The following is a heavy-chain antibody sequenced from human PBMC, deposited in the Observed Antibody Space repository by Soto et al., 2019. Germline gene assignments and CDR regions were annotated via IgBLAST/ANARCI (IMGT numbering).Heavy chain of an antibody. D-gene: IGHD3-22*01. J-gene: IGHJ4*02. CDR1: GFTFSSYE. CDR3: ARDIDYYDSSGYQDY. V-gene: IGHV3-48*03. Sequence: QPGGSLRLSCAASGFTFSSYEMNWVRQAPGKGLEWVSYITTSGKTIHYADSVKGRFTISRDNAKNSLYLQMNSLRAEDTAVYYCARDIDYYDSSGYQDYWGQGTLVTVSS. CDR2: ITTSGKTI.